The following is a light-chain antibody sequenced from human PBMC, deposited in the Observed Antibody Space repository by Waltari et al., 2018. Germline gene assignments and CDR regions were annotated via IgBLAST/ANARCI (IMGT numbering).Light chain of an antibody. V-gene: IGKV3-15*01. J-gene: IGKJ1*01. CDR1: QSVSSN. CDR3: QQYNNWPRT. Sequence: EIVMTQSPATLSVSPGESATLSCRASQSVSSNLAWYQQKPGQAPRLLIYDASTRATDIPARFSGGGSGTEFTLTISSLQSEDFAVYYCQQYNNWPRTFGQGTKVEIK. CDR2: DAS.